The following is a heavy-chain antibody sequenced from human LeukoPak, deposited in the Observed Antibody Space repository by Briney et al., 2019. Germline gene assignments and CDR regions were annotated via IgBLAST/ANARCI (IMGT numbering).Heavy chain of an antibody. CDR1: GFTFSSYS. Sequence: GGSLRLSCAASGFTFSSYSMNWVRQAPGKGLEWVSRINSDGSSTSYADSVKGRFTISRDNAKNTLYLQMNSLRAEDTAVYYCARGYSSGWYYLDYWGQGTLVTVSS. CDR3: ARGYSSGWYYLDY. D-gene: IGHD6-19*01. CDR2: INSDGSST. J-gene: IGHJ4*02. V-gene: IGHV3-74*01.